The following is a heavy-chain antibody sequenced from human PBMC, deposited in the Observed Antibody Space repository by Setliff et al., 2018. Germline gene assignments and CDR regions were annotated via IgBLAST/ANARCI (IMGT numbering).Heavy chain of an antibody. CDR1: GFTFSNAW. Sequence: PGGSLRLSCAASGFTFSNAWMNWVRQAPGKGLEWVGRIKSKTDGGTTDYAAPVKGRFTISRDDSDNTLYLQMNSLTAGDTAVYYCARSSVVGGYSTTYYFDYMDVWGKGTTVTVSS. D-gene: IGHD3-3*01. CDR2: IKSKTDGGTT. J-gene: IGHJ6*03. V-gene: IGHV3-15*07. CDR3: ARSSVVGGYSTTYYFDYMDV.